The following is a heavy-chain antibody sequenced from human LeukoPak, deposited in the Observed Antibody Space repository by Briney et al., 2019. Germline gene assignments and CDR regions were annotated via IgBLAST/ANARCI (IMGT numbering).Heavy chain of an antibody. CDR1: CGSFSGYY. V-gene: IGHV4-34*01. CDR2: INHSGST. D-gene: IGHD3-3*01. CDR3: ARGSYDFWSGYFYYYYYSGMDV. Sequence: PSETLSLTCAVYCGSFSGYYCSWIRQPPGKWLEWIGEINHSGSTNYNPSRKSRVTISVDTSKSQFSLKLSSLTAADTAVYYCARGSYDFWSGYFYYYYYSGMDVWGQGTTVTVSS. J-gene: IGHJ6*02.